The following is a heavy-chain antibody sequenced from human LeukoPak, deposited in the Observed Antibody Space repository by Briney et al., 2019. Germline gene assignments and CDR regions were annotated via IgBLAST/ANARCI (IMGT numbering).Heavy chain of an antibody. J-gene: IGHJ5*02. CDR2: IYHSGST. CDR3: ARDNDWNGQTTWFDP. CDR1: GYSISSGYY. Sequence: SETLSLTCTVSGYSISSGYYWGWIRQPPGKGLEWIGSIYHSGSTYYNPSLKSRVTISVDTSKNQFSLKLSSVTAADTAVYYCARDNDWNGQTTWFDPWGQGTLVTVSS. V-gene: IGHV4-38-2*02. D-gene: IGHD3-3*01.